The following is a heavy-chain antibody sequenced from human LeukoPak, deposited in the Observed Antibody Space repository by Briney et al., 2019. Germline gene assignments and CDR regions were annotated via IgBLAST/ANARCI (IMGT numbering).Heavy chain of an antibody. J-gene: IGHJ2*01. D-gene: IGHD3-9*01. CDR1: GGSIRSTSYY. V-gene: IGHV4-39*01. CDR2: IYYSGST. CDR3: ARQRRYFDFHNWYFDL. Sequence: SDTLSLTYTVSGGSIRSTSYYWGWIRQPPGKGLQWIGSIYYSGSTYYNSSLKSRVTISVDTSKNQFSLKLSSVTAADTAVYYCARQRRYFDFHNWYFDLWGRGTLVTVSS.